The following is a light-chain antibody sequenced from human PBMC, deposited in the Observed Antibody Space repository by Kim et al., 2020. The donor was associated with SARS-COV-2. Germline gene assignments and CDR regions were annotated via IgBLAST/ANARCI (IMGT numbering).Light chain of an antibody. J-gene: IGKJ1*01. CDR2: GAS. Sequence: PGERATLSCRASQSVSSSYLAWYQQKPGQAPRLPIYGASSRATGIPDRFSGSGSGTDFTLTISRLEPEDFAVYYCQQYGSSPGWTFGRGTKVDIK. CDR1: QSVSSSY. V-gene: IGKV3-20*01. CDR3: QQYGSSPGWT.